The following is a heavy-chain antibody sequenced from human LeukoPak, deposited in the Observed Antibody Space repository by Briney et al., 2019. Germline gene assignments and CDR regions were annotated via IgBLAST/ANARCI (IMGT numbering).Heavy chain of an antibody. CDR1: GFTLRGYG. D-gene: IGHD3-22*01. V-gene: IGHV3-30*02. J-gene: IGHJ4*02. CDR2: IRYDGSDK. Sequence: GGSLRLSCAASGFTLRGYGMHWVRQAPGKGLEWVAFIRYDGSDKSYADSVKGRFTISRDNSKNTLYLQMNSLRAEDTAMYYCAKDSAYYYDSSGYYYDWGQGTLVTVSS. CDR3: AKDSAYYYDSSGYYYD.